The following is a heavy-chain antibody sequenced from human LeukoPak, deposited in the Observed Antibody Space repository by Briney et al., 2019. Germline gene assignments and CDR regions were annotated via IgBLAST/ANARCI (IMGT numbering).Heavy chain of an antibody. V-gene: IGHV4-34*01. CDR3: AGAELKLRSMDV. CDR2: INHSGST. Sequence: SETLSLTCAVYGGSFSGYYWSWIRQPPGKGLEWIGEINHSGSTNYNPSLKSRVTISVDTSKNQFSLKLSSVTAADTAVYYCAGAELKLRSMDVWGKGTTVTVSS. CDR1: GGSFSGYY. J-gene: IGHJ6*04. D-gene: IGHD3-3*01.